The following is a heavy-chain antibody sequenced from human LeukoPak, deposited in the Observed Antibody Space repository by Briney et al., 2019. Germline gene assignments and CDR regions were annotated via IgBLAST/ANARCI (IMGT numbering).Heavy chain of an antibody. CDR3: AREHSYYYDSSGFPLFGMDV. CDR1: GFTFSSYA. J-gene: IGHJ6*02. CDR2: ISYDGSNK. D-gene: IGHD3-22*01. V-gene: IGHV3-30*04. Sequence: GGSLRLSCAASGFTFSSYAMHWVRQAPGKGLEWVAVISYDGSNKYYADSVRGRFTISRDHSKNTLYLQMNSLRAEETAVYYCAREHSYYYDSSGFPLFGMDVWGQGTTVTVSS.